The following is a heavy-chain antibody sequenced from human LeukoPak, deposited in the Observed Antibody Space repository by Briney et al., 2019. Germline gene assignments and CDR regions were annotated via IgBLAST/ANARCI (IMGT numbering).Heavy chain of an antibody. V-gene: IGHV1-69*13. CDR2: IIPIFGTA. CDR3: ARRGIGCSSTSCYTYYYYGMDV. CDR1: GGTFSSCA. Sequence: GASVKVSCKASGGTFSSCAISWVRQAPGQGLEWMGGIIPIFGTANYAQKFQGRVTITADESTSTAYMELSSLRSEDTAVYYCARRGIGCSSTSCYTYYYYGMDVWGQGTTVTVSS. D-gene: IGHD2-2*02. J-gene: IGHJ6*02.